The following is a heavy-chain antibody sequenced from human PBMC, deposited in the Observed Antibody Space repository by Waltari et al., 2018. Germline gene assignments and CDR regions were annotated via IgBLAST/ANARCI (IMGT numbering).Heavy chain of an antibody. J-gene: IGHJ4*02. V-gene: IGHV4-38-2*01. CDR3: AGHEWGLPGF. Sequence: QVQLQESGPGLVKPSETLSLTCGVSGYSITSAYWWAWFRQPPGKGLEWIASIHYTGDTQYSPSLKRRVTISADKSKNEVSLRLTSVTAADTAVYYCAGHEWGLPGFWGQGTRVTVSS. D-gene: IGHD1-26*01. CDR2: IHYTGDT. CDR1: GYSITSAYW.